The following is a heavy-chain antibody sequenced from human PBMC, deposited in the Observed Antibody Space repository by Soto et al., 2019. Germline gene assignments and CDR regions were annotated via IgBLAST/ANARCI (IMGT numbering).Heavy chain of an antibody. J-gene: IGHJ3*02. CDR3: ARRAEPGTGDAFNI. Sequence: QLQLQESGPGLVKPSETLSLTCTVSGGSISSTTYYWGWIRQPPGKGLEWIGSIYRSGSTYYNPSLKSRVTIIVDTSTDQFSRWLSSVTAADTAVYYCARRAEPGTGDAFNIWGQGTKVTV. V-gene: IGHV4-39*01. D-gene: IGHD1-1*01. CDR2: IYRSGST. CDR1: GGSISSTTYY.